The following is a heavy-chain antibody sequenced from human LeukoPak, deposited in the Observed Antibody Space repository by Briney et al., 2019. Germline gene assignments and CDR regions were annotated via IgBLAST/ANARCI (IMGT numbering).Heavy chain of an antibody. CDR3: ARDPYGVDGDYVIY. Sequence: SVKVSCKASGGTFSSYAISWVRQAPGQGLEWMGRIIPILGIANYAQKFQGRVTITADKSTSTAYMELSSLRSEDTAVYYCARDPYGVDGDYVIYRGQGTLVTVSS. CDR2: IIPILGIA. J-gene: IGHJ4*02. D-gene: IGHD4-17*01. V-gene: IGHV1-69*04. CDR1: GGTFSSYA.